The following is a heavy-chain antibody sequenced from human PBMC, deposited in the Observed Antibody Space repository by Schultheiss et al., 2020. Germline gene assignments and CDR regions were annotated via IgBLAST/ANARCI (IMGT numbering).Heavy chain of an antibody. CDR1: GFTFDDYA. CDR3: AKATGDYYFDY. CDR2: ISWNSGSI. J-gene: IGHJ4*02. Sequence: GGSLRLSCAASGFTFDDYAMHWVRQAPGKGLESVSGISWNSGSIGYADSVKGRFTISRDNAKNSLYLQMNSLRAEDTALYYCAKATGDYYFDYWGQGTLVTVSS. V-gene: IGHV3-9*01. D-gene: IGHD3-16*01.